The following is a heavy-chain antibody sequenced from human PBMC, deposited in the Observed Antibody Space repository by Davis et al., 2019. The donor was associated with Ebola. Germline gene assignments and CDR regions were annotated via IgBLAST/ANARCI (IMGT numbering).Heavy chain of an antibody. CDR2: IIPFVDTK. CDR1: GGTFTNYA. CDR3: ARRAAVAYDHVWGISRHDAFDI. J-gene: IGHJ3*02. V-gene: IGHV1-69*04. Sequence: AASVKVSCKTSGGTFTNYAVNWVRQAPGQGLEWMGRIIPFVDTKDYAQKFQGQVTISADKSIATAYLQWSSLKASDTAMYYCARRAAVAYDHVWGISRHDAFDIWGQGTMVTVSS. D-gene: IGHD3-16*01.